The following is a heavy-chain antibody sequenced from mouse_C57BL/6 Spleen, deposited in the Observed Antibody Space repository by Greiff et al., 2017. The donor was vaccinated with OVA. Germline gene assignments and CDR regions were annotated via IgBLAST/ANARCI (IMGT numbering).Heavy chain of an antibody. CDR1: GYSITSGYY. CDR2: ISYDGSN. CDR3: ASSWGYFDY. J-gene: IGHJ2*01. Sequence: ESGPGLVKPSQSLSLTCSVTGYSITSGYYWNWIRQFPGNKLEWMGYISYDGSNNYNPSLKNRISITRDTSKNQFFLKLNSVTTEDTATYYCASSWGYFDYWGQGTTLTVSS. D-gene: IGHD4-1*01. V-gene: IGHV3-6*01.